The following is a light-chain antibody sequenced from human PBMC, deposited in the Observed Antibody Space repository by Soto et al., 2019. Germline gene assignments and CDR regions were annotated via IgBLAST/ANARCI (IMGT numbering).Light chain of an antibody. V-gene: IGKV1-5*03. J-gene: IGKJ2*01. CDR1: QSISTW. CDR3: QQYNGYPHT. Sequence: DIQMTQSPSTLSASLGDRVTITGRASQSISTWLAWYQQKPGKAPKLLIYKASSLRNGVPSRFSGSGSWTEFTLTIYSLQPDDFASYYCQQYNGYPHTLGQGTKLEIK. CDR2: KAS.